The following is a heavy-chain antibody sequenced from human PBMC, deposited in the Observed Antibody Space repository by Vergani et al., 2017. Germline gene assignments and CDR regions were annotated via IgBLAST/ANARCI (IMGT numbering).Heavy chain of an antibody. J-gene: IGHJ4*02. CDR1: GEPIRSGSHY. CDR3: ARSRPYCSSGSCPAI. Sequence: QVKLQESGPGLLKPSQTLSPTCTVSGEPIRSGSHYWSWIRQPAGKGPEWIGHIHTGGSTDLYPPFKSRVSISVDTSKSQFSLKLNSVTVADTAVYYCARSRPYCSSGSCPAIWGQGTLVTVSS. V-gene: IGHV4-61*02. CDR2: IHTGGST. D-gene: IGHD2-15*01.